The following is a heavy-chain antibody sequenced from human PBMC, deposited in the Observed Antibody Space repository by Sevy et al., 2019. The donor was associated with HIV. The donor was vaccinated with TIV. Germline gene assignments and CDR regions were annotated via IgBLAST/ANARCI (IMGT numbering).Heavy chain of an antibody. Sequence: GESLKISCVASGFTYSMNWVRQAPGKGLEWVSYISDSSATIHYADSVKGRFTISRDNAKNSLYLQMNTLRAEDMAVYYCASQRGGYERLYYFDSWGQGTLVTVSS. D-gene: IGHD5-12*01. CDR3: ASQRGGYERLYYFDS. J-gene: IGHJ4*02. V-gene: IGHV3-48*01. CDR1: GFTYS. CDR2: ISDSSATI.